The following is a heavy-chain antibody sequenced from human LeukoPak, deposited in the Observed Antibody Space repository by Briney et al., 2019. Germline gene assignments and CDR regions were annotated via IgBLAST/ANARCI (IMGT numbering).Heavy chain of an antibody. CDR2: ISYDGSNK. D-gene: IGHD1-26*01. J-gene: IGHJ4*02. V-gene: IGHV3-30*18. CDR1: GFTFSSYW. Sequence: GGSLRLSCAASGFTFSSYWMSWVRQAPGKGLEWVAVISYDGSNKYYADSVKGRFTISRDNSKNTLYLQRNSLRAEDTAVYYCAKNGGSYSYYFAYWGQGTLVTVSS. CDR3: AKNGGSYSYYFAY.